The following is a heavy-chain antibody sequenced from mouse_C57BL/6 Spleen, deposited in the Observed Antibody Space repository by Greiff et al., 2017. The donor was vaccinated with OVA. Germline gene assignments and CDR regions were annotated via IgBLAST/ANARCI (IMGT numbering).Heavy chain of an antibody. V-gene: IGHV1-84*01. CDR1: GYTFTDYY. Sequence: LQQSGPELVKPGASVKISCKASGYTFTDYYINWVKQRPGQGLEWIGWIYPGSGNTKYNEKFKGKATLTVDTSSSTAYMQLSSLTSEDSAVDFCARDGDYYGNYVWYVEVWGTGTTVTVSS. CDR3: ARDGDYYGNYVWYVEV. J-gene: IGHJ1*03. D-gene: IGHD2-1*01. CDR2: IYPGSGNT.